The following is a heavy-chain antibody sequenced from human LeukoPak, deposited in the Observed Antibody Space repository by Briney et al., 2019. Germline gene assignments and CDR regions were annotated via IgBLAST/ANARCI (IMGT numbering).Heavy chain of an antibody. CDR3: ARVTSIAAAHPSYYFDY. CDR1: GDSVSSNSAA. J-gene: IGHJ4*02. V-gene: IGHV6-1*01. D-gene: IGHD6-13*01. CDR2: TYYRSKWYN. Sequence: SQTLSLTCAISGDSVSSNSAAWNWIRQSPSRGLEWLGRTYYRSKWYNDYAVSVKSRITINPDTSKNQFSLQLNSVTPEDTAVYYCARVTSIAAAHPSYYFDYWGQGTLVTVSS.